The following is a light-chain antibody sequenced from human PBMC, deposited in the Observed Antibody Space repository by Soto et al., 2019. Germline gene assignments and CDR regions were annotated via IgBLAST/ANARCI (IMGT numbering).Light chain of an antibody. J-gene: IGKJ2*01. CDR3: QQSYSTPPYT. CDR2: AAS. V-gene: IGKV1-39*01. Sequence: DIQMTQSPSSLSASVGDRVTITCRASQSISSYLNWYQQKPGKAPKLLIYAASSLQSAVPSRFSGSESGTDFTLTISSLQPEDFATYYCQQSYSTPPYTFGQGTKLEIK. CDR1: QSISSY.